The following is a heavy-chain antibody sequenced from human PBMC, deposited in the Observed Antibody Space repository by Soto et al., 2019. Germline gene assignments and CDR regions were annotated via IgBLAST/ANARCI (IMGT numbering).Heavy chain of an antibody. Sequence: EVQLLESGGGLVQPGGSLRLSCAASGFIFSNYAMSWVRQAPGKGLEWVSSISVSGGSTYYADSVTGRFTISRDNSRNTLYLQTNRLRAEDTAVYYCAKDMQNFWGVTGYYMDVWGKGTTVTVSS. CDR2: ISVSGGST. D-gene: IGHD3-3*01. V-gene: IGHV3-23*01. J-gene: IGHJ6*03. CDR1: GFIFSNYA. CDR3: AKDMQNFWGVTGYYMDV.